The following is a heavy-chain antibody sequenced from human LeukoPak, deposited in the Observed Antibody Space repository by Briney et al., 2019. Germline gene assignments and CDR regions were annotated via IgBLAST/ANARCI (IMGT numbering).Heavy chain of an antibody. CDR2: LSSSSSYI. CDR1: GFTFSTYS. CDR3: ARVRCSGGGCFYNFDY. V-gene: IGHV3-21*01. D-gene: IGHD2-15*01. Sequence: GGSLRLSCAASGFTFSTYSMNWVRQAPGKGLEWVSSLSSSSSYIYYAVPVKGRFTISRDNAKNSLYLQMNILRAEETAVYYCARVRCSGGGCFYNFDYWGQGSLVTVSS. J-gene: IGHJ4*02.